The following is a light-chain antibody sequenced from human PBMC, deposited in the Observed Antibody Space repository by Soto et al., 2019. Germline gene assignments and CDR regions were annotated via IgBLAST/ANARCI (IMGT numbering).Light chain of an antibody. J-gene: IGLJ2*01. CDR2: DVS. V-gene: IGLV2-14*01. Sequence: QSALTQPTSVSGSPGQSITISCTGTSSDVGGYNYVSWYQQHPGKAPKLMIYDVSNRPSGVSNRFSGSKSGNTASLTISGLQAEDEADYSCSSYPSGSTRVFGGGTKLTVL. CDR1: SSDVGGYNY. CDR3: SSYPSGSTRV.